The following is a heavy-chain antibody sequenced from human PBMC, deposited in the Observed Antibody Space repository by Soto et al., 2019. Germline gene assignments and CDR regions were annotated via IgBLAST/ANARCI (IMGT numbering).Heavy chain of an antibody. D-gene: IGHD2-2*01. J-gene: IGHJ6*02. CDR3: ATSVEVPWYYYGMDV. CDR2: ISSSNTYK. CDR1: GFTFSTYN. V-gene: IGHV3-21*01. Sequence: EVQLVESGGGLVKPGGSLRLSCAASGFTFSTYNMNWVRQVPGKGLEWVSSISSSNTYKDYADSVKGRFTISRDNARNSRYLQMNGLSAEDTAVYYCATSVEVPWYYYGMDVWGQGTTVTVSS.